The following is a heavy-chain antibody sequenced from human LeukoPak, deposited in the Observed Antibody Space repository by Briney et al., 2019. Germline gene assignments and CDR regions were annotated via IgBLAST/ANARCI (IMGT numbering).Heavy chain of an antibody. Sequence: ASETLSLTCSVSGGSISTFYWSWIRQPAGKGLEWIGRIYTSGSTNYNPSLKSRVTMSVDTSKNQFSLKLSSVTAADTAVYYCARVDPDSSSTLEVFDYWGQGTLVTVSS. V-gene: IGHV4-4*07. J-gene: IGHJ4*02. CDR3: ARVDPDSSSTLEVFDY. D-gene: IGHD6-6*01. CDR2: IYTSGST. CDR1: GGSISTFY.